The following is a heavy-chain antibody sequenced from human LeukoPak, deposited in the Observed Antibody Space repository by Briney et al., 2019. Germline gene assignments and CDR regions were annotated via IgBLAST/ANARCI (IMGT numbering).Heavy chain of an antibody. D-gene: IGHD2-21*01. Sequence: SETLSLTCTVSGGSISSSSYYWGWIRQPPGKGLEWIGTIYYSGSTYSNPSLKSRVTISVDTSKNQFSLKLSSVTDADTAVYYCARQALWFFDHWGQGTLVTVSS. V-gene: IGHV4-39*01. J-gene: IGHJ4*02. CDR3: ARQALWFFDH. CDR2: IYYSGST. CDR1: GGSISSSSYY.